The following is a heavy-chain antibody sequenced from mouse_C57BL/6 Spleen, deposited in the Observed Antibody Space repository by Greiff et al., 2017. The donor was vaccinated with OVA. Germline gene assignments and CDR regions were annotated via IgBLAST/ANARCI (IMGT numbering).Heavy chain of an antibody. Sequence: QVQLQQPGAELVKPGASVKLSCKASGYTFTSYWMHWVKQRPGQGLEWIGMIHPNSGSTNYNEKFKSKATLTVDKSSSTAYMQISSLTSEDSAVYYCARLGDYDAMDYWGQGTSVTVSS. CDR2: IHPNSGST. J-gene: IGHJ4*01. V-gene: IGHV1-64*01. CDR3: ARLGDYDAMDY. CDR1: GYTFTSYW.